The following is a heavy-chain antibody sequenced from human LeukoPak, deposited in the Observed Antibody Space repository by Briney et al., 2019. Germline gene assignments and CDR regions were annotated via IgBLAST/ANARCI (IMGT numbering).Heavy chain of an antibody. D-gene: IGHD3-22*01. CDR2: IRGSGVST. J-gene: IGHJ4*02. CDR3: AKLPSYYYESSGYYYFDY. Sequence: PGGSLRLSCAASGFTFSSYAMSWVRQTPGKGLEWASAIRGSGVSTYYADSVKGRLTVSRDNSKNTLYLQMNSLRAGDTAVYYCAKLPSYYYESSGYYYFDYWGQGTLVTVSS. CDR1: GFTFSSYA. V-gene: IGHV3-23*01.